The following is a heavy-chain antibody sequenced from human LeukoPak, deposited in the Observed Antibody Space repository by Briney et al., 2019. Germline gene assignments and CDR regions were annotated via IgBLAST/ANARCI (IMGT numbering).Heavy chain of an antibody. CDR1: GFTVSNSY. D-gene: IGHD6-19*01. Sequence: GGSLRLSCAASGFTVSNSYMSWVRQAPGKGLEWVSIISSSGVYTQYEDSVKGRFTISRDNSKNTLYLQMNSLRAEDTAVYYCAGEDIVVADKYYFDSWGQGTLVTVSS. J-gene: IGHJ4*02. V-gene: IGHV3-53*01. CDR2: ISSSGVYT. CDR3: AGEDIVVADKYYFDS.